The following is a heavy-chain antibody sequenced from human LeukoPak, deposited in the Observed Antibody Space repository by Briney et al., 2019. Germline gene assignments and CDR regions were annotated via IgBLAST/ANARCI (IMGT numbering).Heavy chain of an antibody. CDR2: IYTSGST. J-gene: IGHJ3*02. CDR3: ARDPGYCSSTSCYTKLDAFDI. CDR1: GYSISSGYY. V-gene: IGHV4-38-2*02. Sequence: TSETLSLTCAVSGYSISSGYYWGWIRQPPGKGLEWIGRIYTSGSTNYNPSLKSRVTMSVDTSKNQFSLKLSSVTAADTAVYYCARDPGYCSSTSCYTKLDAFDIWGQGTMVTVSS. D-gene: IGHD2-2*02.